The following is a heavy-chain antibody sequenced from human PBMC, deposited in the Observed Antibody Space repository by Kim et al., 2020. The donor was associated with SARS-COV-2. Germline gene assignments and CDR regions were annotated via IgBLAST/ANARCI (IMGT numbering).Heavy chain of an antibody. CDR3: ARQGGVIGDYGDYGKQGGNWFDP. D-gene: IGHD4-17*01. Sequence: GESLKISCKGSGYSFTSYWISWVRQMPGKGLEWMGRIDPSDSYTNYSPSFQGHVTISADKSISTAYLQWSSLKASDTAMYYCARQGGVIGDYGDYGKQGGNWFDPWGQGTLVTVSS. CDR2: IDPSDSYT. J-gene: IGHJ5*02. CDR1: GYSFTSYW. V-gene: IGHV5-10-1*01.